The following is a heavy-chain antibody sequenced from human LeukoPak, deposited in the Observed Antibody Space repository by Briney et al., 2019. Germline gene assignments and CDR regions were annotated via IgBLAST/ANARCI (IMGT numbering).Heavy chain of an antibody. J-gene: IGHJ3*02. CDR2: MNPNSGNT. CDR3: ARVTYYDFWSGYYGAADAFDI. D-gene: IGHD3-3*01. Sequence: ASVTVSCKASGYTFTSYDINWVRQATGQGLEWMGWMNPNSGNTGYAQKFQGRVTMTRNTSISTAYMELSSLRSEDTAVYYCARVTYYDFWSGYYGAADAFDIWGQGTMVTVSS. CDR1: GYTFTSYD. V-gene: IGHV1-8*01.